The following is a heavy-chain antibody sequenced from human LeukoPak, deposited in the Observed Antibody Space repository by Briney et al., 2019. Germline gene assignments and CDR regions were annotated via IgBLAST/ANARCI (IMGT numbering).Heavy chain of an antibody. Sequence: ASVKVSCKASGYTFTSYDINWVRQATGPGLEWMGWMNTNSGNTGYAQKFQGRVTITRNTSISTADMELSSLRSEDTAVYYCARAQYSSSSWVPRYYYYYMDVWGKGTTVTVSS. CDR1: GYTFTSYD. D-gene: IGHD6-6*01. CDR3: ARAQYSSSSWVPRYYYYYMDV. CDR2: MNTNSGNT. J-gene: IGHJ6*03. V-gene: IGHV1-8*03.